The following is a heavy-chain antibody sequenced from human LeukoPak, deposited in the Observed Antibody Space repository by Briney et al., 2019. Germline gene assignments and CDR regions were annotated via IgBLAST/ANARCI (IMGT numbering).Heavy chain of an antibody. Sequence: KPSETLSLTCTVSGVSISSSSYYWGWIRQPPGKGLEWIGSIYYSGSTYYNPSLKSRVTISVDTSKNQFSLKLSSVTAADTAVYYCARAGRGYSYSLDYWGQGTLVTVSS. J-gene: IGHJ4*02. CDR3: ARAGRGYSYSLDY. V-gene: IGHV4-39*07. D-gene: IGHD5-18*01. CDR2: IYYSGST. CDR1: GVSISSSSYY.